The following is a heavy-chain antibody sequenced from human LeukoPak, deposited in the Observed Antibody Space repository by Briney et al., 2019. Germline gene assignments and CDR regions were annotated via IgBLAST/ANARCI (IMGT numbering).Heavy chain of an antibody. Sequence: SETLSLTCTVSGGSISGYYWSWIRQPPGKGLEWIGYIYYSGSTNYNPSLKSRVTISVDTSKNQFSLKLSSVTAADTAVYYCARGREWEPKVFDYWGQGTLVTVSS. CDR2: IYYSGST. V-gene: IGHV4-59*01. CDR3: ARGREWEPKVFDY. J-gene: IGHJ4*02. CDR1: GGSISGYY. D-gene: IGHD1-26*01.